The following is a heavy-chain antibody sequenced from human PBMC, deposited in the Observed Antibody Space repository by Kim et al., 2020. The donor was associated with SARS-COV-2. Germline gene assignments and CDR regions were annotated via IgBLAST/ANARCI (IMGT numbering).Heavy chain of an antibody. CDR2: IYYSGST. Sequence: SETLSLTCTVSGGSVSSGSYYWSWIRQPPGKGLEWIGYIYYSGSTNYNPSLKSRVTISVDTSKNQFSLKLSSVTAADTAVYYCARGGGYGDYFDYWGQGTLVTVSS. CDR1: GGSVSSGSYY. J-gene: IGHJ4*02. D-gene: IGHD4-17*01. CDR3: ARGGGYGDYFDY. V-gene: IGHV4-61*01.